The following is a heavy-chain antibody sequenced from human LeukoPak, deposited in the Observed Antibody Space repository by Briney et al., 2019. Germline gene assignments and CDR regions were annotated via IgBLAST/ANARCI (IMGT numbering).Heavy chain of an antibody. CDR3: ARDLRTDSSFSPFDY. J-gene: IGHJ4*02. Sequence: GGSLRLSCAASGFTLSSYWMSWVRQAPGKGLEWVANINQDVSEINYVDSVKGRFTISRDNGKNSLYLQMNSLRAEDTAVYYCARDLRTDSSFSPFDYWGQGTLVTVSS. CDR1: GFTLSSYW. D-gene: IGHD3/OR15-3a*01. CDR2: INQDVSEI. V-gene: IGHV3-7*01.